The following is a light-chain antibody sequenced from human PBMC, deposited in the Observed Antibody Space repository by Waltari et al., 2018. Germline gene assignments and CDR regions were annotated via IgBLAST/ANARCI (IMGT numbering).Light chain of an antibody. V-gene: IGLV3-27*01. CDR1: VLAKKY. Sequence: SYELTQPSSVSVSPGQTARITCSGDVLAKKYARWFQQKPGQAPVLVIDKDSERPSGIPERFSGSSSGTTVTLTISGAQVEDEADYYCYSAADNKGVVFGGGTKLTVL. J-gene: IGLJ2*01. CDR3: YSAADNKGVV. CDR2: KDS.